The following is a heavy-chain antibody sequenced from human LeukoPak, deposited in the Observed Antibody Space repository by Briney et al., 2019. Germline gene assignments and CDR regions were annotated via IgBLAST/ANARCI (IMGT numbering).Heavy chain of an antibody. Sequence: GGSLRLSCEASGFTFSTYGMTWVRQAPGKGLEWVSGITGSSTWTYYADSVKGRFTISRDNSNNTLHLQMNSLRAEDTAIYYCARELVSLGTGYFDLWGRGTMVTVSS. CDR3: ARELVSLGTGYFDL. CDR1: GFTFSTYG. J-gene: IGHJ2*01. CDR2: ITGSSTWT. V-gene: IGHV3-23*01. D-gene: IGHD7-27*01.